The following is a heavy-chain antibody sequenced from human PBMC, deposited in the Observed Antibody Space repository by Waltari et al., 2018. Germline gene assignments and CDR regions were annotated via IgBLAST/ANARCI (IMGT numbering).Heavy chain of an antibody. CDR3: ARDPSRRADY. J-gene: IGHJ4*02. Sequence: EVQLVESGGGLVQPGGSLRLSCVGSGFTLSNYWMHWVRQAPGKGLDGVAQINSEESVKDYVDFVKGRVTISRDNAKNSLFLQMVSLRAEDTAIYYCARDPSRRADYWGQGTLVTVSS. V-gene: IGHV3-7*01. CDR1: GFTLSNYW. CDR2: INSEESVK.